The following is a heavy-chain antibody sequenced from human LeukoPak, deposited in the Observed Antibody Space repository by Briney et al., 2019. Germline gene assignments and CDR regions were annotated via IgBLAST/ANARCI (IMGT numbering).Heavy chain of an antibody. J-gene: IGHJ4*02. CDR2: IYPGDPDT. CDR1: GYSFTSYW. D-gene: IGHD2-2*01. V-gene: IGHV5-51*01. Sequence: GESLKISCKGSGYSFTSYWIGWVRQMPGKGLEWMGFIYPGDPDTRYSPSFQGQVTISADKSISTAYLQWSSLKASDTAIYYCMRTGNDQYYFDYWGQGTLVTVSS. CDR3: MRTGNDQYYFDY.